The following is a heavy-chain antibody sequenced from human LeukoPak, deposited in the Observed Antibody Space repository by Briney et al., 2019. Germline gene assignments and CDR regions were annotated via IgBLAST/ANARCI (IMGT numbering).Heavy chain of an antibody. CDR3: ARCGTPNNYYYDGMDV. D-gene: IGHD1-26*01. J-gene: IGHJ6*02. Sequence: GGSLRLSCAASGFTFSGYWMSWVRQAPGKGLEWVSSISGSASSTYYADSVKGRFTISRDNSKNTLSLQMNSLRADDTAVYYCARCGTPNNYYYDGMDVWGQGTTVTVSS. V-gene: IGHV3-23*01. CDR1: GFTFSGYW. CDR2: ISGSASST.